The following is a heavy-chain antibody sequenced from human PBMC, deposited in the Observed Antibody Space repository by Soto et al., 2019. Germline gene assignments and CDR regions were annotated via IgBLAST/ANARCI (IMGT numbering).Heavy chain of an antibody. V-gene: IGHV3-30*18. CDR3: AKGGRQWLVTSDFNE. Sequence: GGSLRLSCAPSGFTFCDYYMSWIRQAPGKGLEWVAVVSHDGRNTHYADSVKGRFTISRDSSKNTVSLEMTSLTAEDTAVYYCAKGGRQWLVTSDFNEWGQGALVTVSS. CDR1: GFTFCDYY. CDR2: VSHDGRNT. J-gene: IGHJ4*02. D-gene: IGHD6-19*01.